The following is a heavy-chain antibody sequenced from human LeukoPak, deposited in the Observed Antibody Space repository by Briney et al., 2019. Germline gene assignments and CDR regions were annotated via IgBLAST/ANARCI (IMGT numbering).Heavy chain of an antibody. D-gene: IGHD3-22*01. CDR2: INPNSGVT. Sequence: ASVKVSCKASGYTFTGYYMHWVRQSPGQGLEWMGWINPNSGVTNYAQKFQGRVTMTRDTSISTAYMALSRLRSDDTAVYYCAREITMIVVVSPLDWFDPWGQGTLVTVSS. CDR1: GYTFTGYY. CDR3: AREITMIVVVSPLDWFDP. J-gene: IGHJ5*02. V-gene: IGHV1-2*02.